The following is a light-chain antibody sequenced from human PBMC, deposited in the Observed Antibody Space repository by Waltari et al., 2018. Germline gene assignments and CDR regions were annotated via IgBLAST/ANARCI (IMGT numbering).Light chain of an antibody. CDR2: KAS. CDR3: QQYNTYPRT. J-gene: IGKJ1*01. CDR1: QSISTW. Sequence: DIQMTQSPSTLSASVGDRVTIICRASQSISTWLAWYQQKPGKAPKLLIYKASTVERGVPSRFSGGGSGTEFTLTISSLQPDDCATYYCQQYNTYPRTFGQGTKVEIK. V-gene: IGKV1-5*03.